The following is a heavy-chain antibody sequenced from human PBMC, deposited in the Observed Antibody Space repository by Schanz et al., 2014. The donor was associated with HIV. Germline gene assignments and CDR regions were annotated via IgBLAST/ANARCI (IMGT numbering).Heavy chain of an antibody. V-gene: IGHV4-34*02. Sequence: QVQLQQWGAGLLKPSETLSLTCAVYVGSFSGYYWSWIRQPPGKELEWIGEINHLGSTNYNPSLKSRVARAVDTSKNQFPLRLNSVTAADTAVYYCARVPYCRSPMCYDWYFDLWGRGTLVTVSS. CDR2: INHLGST. CDR1: VGSFSGYY. J-gene: IGHJ2*01. D-gene: IGHD2-2*01. CDR3: ARVPYCRSPMCYDWYFDL.